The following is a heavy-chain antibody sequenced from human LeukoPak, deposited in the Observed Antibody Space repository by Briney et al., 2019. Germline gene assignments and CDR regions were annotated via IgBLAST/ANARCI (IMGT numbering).Heavy chain of an antibody. CDR2: ISSSSSYM. J-gene: IGHJ3*02. V-gene: IGHV3-21*01. CDR3: ARVAHRGQNAFDI. D-gene: IGHD3-10*01. CDR1: GRGISPYV. Sequence: GGSLRLSCTASGRGISPYVMNWIRQAPGKGLEWVSSISSSSSYMYYADSVKGRFTISRDNAKNSLYLQMNSLRAEDTAVYYCARVAHRGQNAFDIWGQGTMVTVSS.